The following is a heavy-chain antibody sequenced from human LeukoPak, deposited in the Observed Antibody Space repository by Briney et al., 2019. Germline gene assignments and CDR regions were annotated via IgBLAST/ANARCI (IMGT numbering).Heavy chain of an antibody. D-gene: IGHD3-22*01. CDR2: INPNSGGT. V-gene: IGHV1-2*02. CDR1: GYTFTGYY. CDR3: ARGSMIVVVRDSDWYFDL. J-gene: IGHJ2*01. Sequence: GASVKGSCKASGYTFTGYYMHWVRQAPGQGLEWMGWINPNSGGTNNAQKFQGRVTMTRDTSISTAYMELSRLRSDDTAAYYCARGSMIVVVRDSDWYFDLWGRGTLVTVSS.